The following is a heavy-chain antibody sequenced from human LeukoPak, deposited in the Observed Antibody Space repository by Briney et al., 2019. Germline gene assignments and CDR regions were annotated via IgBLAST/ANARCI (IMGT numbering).Heavy chain of an antibody. V-gene: IGHV3-74*03. CDR3: ARGSPLGGN. CDR1: GFTFSSSW. Sequence: GGSLRLSCAASGFTFSSSWMHWVRQAPGKGLVWVSHINSDGSNTKYADSVKGRFTISRDNAKNTLSLQMNSLRAEDTAVYYCARGSPLGGNWGQGTLVTISS. J-gene: IGHJ4*02. CDR2: INSDGSNT.